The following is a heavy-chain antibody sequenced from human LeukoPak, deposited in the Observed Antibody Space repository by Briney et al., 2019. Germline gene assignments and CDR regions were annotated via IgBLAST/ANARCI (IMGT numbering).Heavy chain of an antibody. J-gene: IGHJ4*02. V-gene: IGHV3-33*01. Sequence: PGRSLRLSCAASGFTFSSYGMHWVRQAPGKGLEWVAVIWYDGNNKYYADSVKGRFTISRDNSKNTLYLQMNSLRAEDTAVYYCARAMVRGVTPDYWGQGTLVTVSS. CDR3: ARAMVRGVTPDY. CDR1: GFTFSSYG. CDR2: IWYDGNNK. D-gene: IGHD3-10*01.